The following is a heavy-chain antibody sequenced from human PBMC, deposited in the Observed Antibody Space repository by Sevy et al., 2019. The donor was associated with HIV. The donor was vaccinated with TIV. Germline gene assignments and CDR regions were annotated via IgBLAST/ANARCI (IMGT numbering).Heavy chain of an antibody. CDR3: ARAYKRYYYYGMDV. V-gene: IGHV4-39*01. CDR1: GGSISSSSYY. J-gene: IGHJ6*02. Sequence: SETLSLTCTVSGGSISSSSYYWGWIRQRPGKGLEWIRSIYYSGSTYYNPSLKSRVTISVDTSKNQFSLKLSSVTAADTAVYYCARAYKRYYYYGMDVWGQGTTVTVSS. CDR2: IYYSGST. D-gene: IGHD1-20*01.